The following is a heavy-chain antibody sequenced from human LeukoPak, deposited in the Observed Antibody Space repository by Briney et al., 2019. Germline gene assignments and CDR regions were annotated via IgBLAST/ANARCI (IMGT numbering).Heavy chain of an antibody. CDR2: MYTSGTT. Sequence: PSETLSLTCSVSGGSIISDSYYWNWIRQPAGKGLEWIGRMYTSGTTNYNPSLKSRVTISVDTSKNQFSLKLSSVTAADTAVYYCAGTSSSSNFGYYYWGQGTLVTVSS. D-gene: IGHD6-6*01. J-gene: IGHJ4*02. CDR3: AGTSSSSNFGYYY. V-gene: IGHV4-61*02. CDR1: GGSIISDSYY.